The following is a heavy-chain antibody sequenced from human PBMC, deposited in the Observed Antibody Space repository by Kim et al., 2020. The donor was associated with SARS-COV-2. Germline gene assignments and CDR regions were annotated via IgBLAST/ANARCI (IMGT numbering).Heavy chain of an antibody. D-gene: IGHD2-2*01. CDR3: ASQDIVVVPAAISYYFDY. V-gene: IGHV1-69*13. CDR1: GGTFSSYA. J-gene: IGHJ4*02. CDR2: IIPIFGTA. Sequence: SVKVSCKASGGTFSSYAISWVRQAPGQGLEWMGGIIPIFGTANYAQKFQGRVTITADESTSTAYMELSSLRSEDTAVYYCASQDIVVVPAAISYYFDYWGQGTLVTVSS.